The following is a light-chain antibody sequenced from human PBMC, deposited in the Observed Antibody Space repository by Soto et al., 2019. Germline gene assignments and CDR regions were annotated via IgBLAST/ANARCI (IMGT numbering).Light chain of an antibody. Sequence: QSVLTQPPSASGTPGQRVTIYCSGSISNIGSNFIYWYQQFPGTAPKLLIFRNNERPSGIPDRFSGSKSGNSASLAISGLRSEDEADYHCAAWNDSLSGVVFGGGTKLTVL. CDR1: ISNIGSNF. CDR3: AAWNDSLSGVV. J-gene: IGLJ2*01. CDR2: RNN. V-gene: IGLV1-47*01.